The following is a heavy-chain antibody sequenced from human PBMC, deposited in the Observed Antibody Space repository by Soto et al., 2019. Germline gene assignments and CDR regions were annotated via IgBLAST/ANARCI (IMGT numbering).Heavy chain of an antibody. CDR3: ARSQGSSTSLEIYYYYYYGMDV. CDR1: GGTFSSYA. D-gene: IGHD2-2*01. Sequence: QVQLVQSGAEVKKPGSSVKVSCKASGGTFSSYAISWVRQAPGQGLEWMGGIIPISGTANYAQKFQGRVTITAEESTSTAYMELSSLRSEDTAVYYCARSQGSSTSLEIYYYYYYGMDVWGQGTTVTVSS. J-gene: IGHJ6*02. V-gene: IGHV1-69*01. CDR2: IIPISGTA.